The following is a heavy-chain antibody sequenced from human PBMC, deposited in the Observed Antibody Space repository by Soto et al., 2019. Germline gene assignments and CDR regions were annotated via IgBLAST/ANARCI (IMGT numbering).Heavy chain of an antibody. CDR3: TRPNYDFWSGPLYMDV. V-gene: IGHV3-73*01. Sequence: GGSLRLSCAASGFTFSGSAMHWVRQASGKGLEWVGRIRSKANSYATAYAASVKGRFTISRDDSKNTAYLQMNSLKTEDTAVYYCTRPNYDFWSGPLYMDVWGKGTTVTVSS. CDR2: IRSKANSYAT. J-gene: IGHJ6*03. D-gene: IGHD3-3*01. CDR1: GFTFSGSA.